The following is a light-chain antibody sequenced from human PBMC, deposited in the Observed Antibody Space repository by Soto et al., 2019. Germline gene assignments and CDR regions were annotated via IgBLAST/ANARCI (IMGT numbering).Light chain of an antibody. J-gene: IGKJ1*01. CDR3: QQYNYWPRT. V-gene: IGKV3D-15*01. CDR2: DAS. CDR1: QSLRSS. Sequence: EIVMMQSPATLSVSQGERATLSCRASQSLRSSLAWYQQKPGQVPRLLIYDASTRATGIPARFSGSGSGTEFTLTISSLQSEDFAVYYCQQYNYWPRTFGQGTKVDIK.